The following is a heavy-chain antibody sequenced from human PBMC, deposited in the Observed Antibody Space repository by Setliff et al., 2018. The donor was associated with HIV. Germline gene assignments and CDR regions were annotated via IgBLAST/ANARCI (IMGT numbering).Heavy chain of an antibody. D-gene: IGHD6-13*01. Sequence: SETLSLTCTVSGGSISSGYYWGWIRQPPGKGLEWIGSIYHSGSTYNNPSLKSRVTISVDTSKNQFSLKLTSVTAADTAVYYCATHSANIAAAGTVDYWGQGTLVTVSS. V-gene: IGHV4-38-2*02. CDR1: GGSISSGYY. CDR3: ATHSANIAAAGTVDY. J-gene: IGHJ4*02. CDR2: IYHSGST.